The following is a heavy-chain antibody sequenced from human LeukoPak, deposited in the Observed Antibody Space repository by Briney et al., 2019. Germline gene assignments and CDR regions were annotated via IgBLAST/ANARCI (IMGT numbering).Heavy chain of an antibody. J-gene: IGHJ6*02. CDR3: AGALSSSWYPWSYYYYGMDV. CDR1: GYSFTSYW. Sequence: GESLKISCKGSGYSFTSYWIGWVRQMPGKGLEWMGIIYPGDSDTKYSPSFQGHVTISADKSISTAYLQWSSLKASDTAMYYCAGALSSSWYPWSYYYYGMDVWGQGTTVTVSS. CDR2: IYPGDSDT. V-gene: IGHV5-51*01. D-gene: IGHD6-13*01.